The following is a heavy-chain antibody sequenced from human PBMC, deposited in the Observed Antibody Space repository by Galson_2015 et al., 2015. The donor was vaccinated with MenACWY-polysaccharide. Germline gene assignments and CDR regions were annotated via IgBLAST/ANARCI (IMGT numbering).Heavy chain of an antibody. CDR2: IRSSGTNT. Sequence: SLRLSCAASGFTFTSYAMSWVRQAPGEGLEWVSAIRSSGTNTYYADSVKGRFTISRDNSKNTLYLQMNSLRAEDTAVYYCAKDSTDFWSVAGRFDHWGQGTLSPSPQ. D-gene: IGHD3-3*01. J-gene: IGHJ5*02. CDR1: GFTFTSYA. V-gene: IGHV3-23*01. CDR3: AKDSTDFWSVAGRFDH.